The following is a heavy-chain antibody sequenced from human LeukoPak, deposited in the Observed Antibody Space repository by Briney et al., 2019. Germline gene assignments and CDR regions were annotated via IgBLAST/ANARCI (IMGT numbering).Heavy chain of an antibody. Sequence: PSETLSLTCTVSGGSISSYYWSWIRQPAGKGLEWIGRIHTSGSTNYNPSLKSRVTISVDTSKSQFFLNLNSVTAADTAVYYCARASALALDYWGQGTLVSVSS. D-gene: IGHD2-2*01. CDR1: GGSISSYY. J-gene: IGHJ4*02. V-gene: IGHV4-4*07. CDR3: ARASALALDY. CDR2: IHTSGST.